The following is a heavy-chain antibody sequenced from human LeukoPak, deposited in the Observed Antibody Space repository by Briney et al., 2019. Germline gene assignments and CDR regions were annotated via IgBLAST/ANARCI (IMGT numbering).Heavy chain of an antibody. CDR3: AKILGSYWTPGYDY. Sequence: GGSLRLSCAASGFTFSSYAMSWVRQAPGKGLEWVSGISGSGDTPYYADSVEGRFTISRDNSKNTLYLQMNSLRAEDTAVYYCAKILGSYWTPGYDYWGQGTLVTVSS. J-gene: IGHJ4*02. CDR1: GFTFSSYA. CDR2: ISGSGDTP. D-gene: IGHD1-26*01. V-gene: IGHV3-23*01.